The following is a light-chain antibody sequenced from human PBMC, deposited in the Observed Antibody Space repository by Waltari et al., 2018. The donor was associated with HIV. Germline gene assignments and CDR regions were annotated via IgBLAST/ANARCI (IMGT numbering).Light chain of an antibody. CDR2: DVN. V-gene: IGLV2-11*01. J-gene: IGLJ3*02. CDR3: CSYADNYTWV. Sequence: QSALTQPRSMSGSPGLSVPIPCTGTRSDVGGYNYVPWYQQHPGKAPKLMIFDVNKRPSGVPDRFSGSKSGNTASLTISGLQAEDEADYYCCSYADNYTWVFGGGTKLTVL. CDR1: RSDVGGYNY.